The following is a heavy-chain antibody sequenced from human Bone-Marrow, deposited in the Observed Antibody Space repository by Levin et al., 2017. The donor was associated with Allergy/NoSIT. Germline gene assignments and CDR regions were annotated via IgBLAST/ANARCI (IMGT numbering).Heavy chain of an antibody. CDR1: GFTFSTFS. V-gene: IGHV3-7*01. Sequence: GESLKISCAASGFTFSTFSMSWVRQAPGKGLEWVANIKQGGGETHYADSVKGRFTISGDSAQNSVHLQMNSLRAEDTAEYYCARGGITVPGRFDYWGQGTLVTVSS. D-gene: IGHD6-19*01. CDR3: ARGGITVPGRFDY. J-gene: IGHJ4*02. CDR2: IKQGGGET.